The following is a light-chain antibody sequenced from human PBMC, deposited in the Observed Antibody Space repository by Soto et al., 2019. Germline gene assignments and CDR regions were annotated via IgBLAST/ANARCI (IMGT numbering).Light chain of an antibody. CDR1: NSNVGNNT. CDR3: AAWDDGLNGWL. J-gene: IGLJ3*02. Sequence: QSVLTQPPSASGTPGQRVTISCSGSNSNVGNNTVNWYQQFPGTSPRLLIEVNDQRPSGVPDRFSGSKSANSASLAISGLKSEDEADYYCAAWDDGLNGWLFGGGTKLTVL. V-gene: IGLV1-44*01. CDR2: VND.